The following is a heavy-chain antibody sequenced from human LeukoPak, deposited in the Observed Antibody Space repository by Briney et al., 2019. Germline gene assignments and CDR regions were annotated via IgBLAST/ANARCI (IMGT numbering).Heavy chain of an antibody. CDR3: ARRGLVVVAATRLAFDI. V-gene: IGHV4-59*01. J-gene: IGHJ3*02. Sequence: SETLSLTCTVSGGSISSYYWSWLRQPPGKGLEWIGYIYYSGSTNYNPSLKSRVTISVDTSKNQFSLKLSSVTAADTAVYYCARRGLVVVAATRLAFDIWGQGTMVTVSS. D-gene: IGHD2-15*01. CDR2: IYYSGST. CDR1: GGSISSYY.